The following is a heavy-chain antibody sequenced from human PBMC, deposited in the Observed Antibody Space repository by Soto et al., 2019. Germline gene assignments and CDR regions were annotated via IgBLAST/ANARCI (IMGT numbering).Heavy chain of an antibody. CDR2: ISGSGGST. V-gene: IGHV3-23*01. CDR3: AKMHQSNGMDV. Sequence: GGSLRLSCVASEDTFNNHAMTWVRQAPGKGLEWVSTISGSGGSTYSADSVKGRFTISRDKSKNTLYLQMNSLRVEDTAIYYCAKMHQSNGMDVWGQGTTVTVSS. J-gene: IGHJ6*02. D-gene: IGHD2-2*01. CDR1: EDTFNNHA.